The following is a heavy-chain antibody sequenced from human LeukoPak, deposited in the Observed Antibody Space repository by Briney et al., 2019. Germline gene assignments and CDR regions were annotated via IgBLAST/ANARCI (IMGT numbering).Heavy chain of an antibody. J-gene: IGHJ4*02. Sequence: AGGSLRLSCAASGFSFTAYGMHWVRQAPGKGLEWVAVIWYDGSNKYYADSVKGRFTISRDNSKNTLYLQMNSLRAEDTAVYYCARDSEGNDYWGQGTLVTVSS. V-gene: IGHV3-33*08. CDR1: GFSFTAYG. CDR3: ARDSEGNDY. CDR2: IWYDGSNK.